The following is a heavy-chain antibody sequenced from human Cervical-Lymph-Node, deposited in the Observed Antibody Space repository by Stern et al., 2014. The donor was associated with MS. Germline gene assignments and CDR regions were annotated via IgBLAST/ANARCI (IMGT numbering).Heavy chain of an antibody. J-gene: IGHJ4*02. V-gene: IGHV7-4-1*02. CDR1: GYNFTRNA. CDR2: INTKNGNA. CDR3: ARVKPAAILDY. D-gene: IGHD2-2*01. Sequence: QVQLEESGSEVKKPGASVKVSCKASGYNFTRNAMNWVRQAPGQRLEWMGWINTKNGNATYAQGFTGRFVFSLDPSVSTAYLQISSLKADDTAIYYCARVKPAAILDYWGQGTLVAVSS.